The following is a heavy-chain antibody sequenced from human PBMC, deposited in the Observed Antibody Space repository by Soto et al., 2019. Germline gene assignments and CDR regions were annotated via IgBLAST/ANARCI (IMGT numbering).Heavy chain of an antibody. J-gene: IGHJ6*02. D-gene: IGHD3-9*01. CDR2: ISAYNGDR. CDR3: ARDQLPYFDWRVQESDYYYYYGMDV. CDR1: GYTLTSYG. V-gene: IGHV1-18*01. Sequence: VASVKVSCKASGYTLTSYGVSWVRQAPGQGLEWMGWISAYNGDRNYAQKVQGRVTMTTDPSTSTAYMELRGLRSDDTAVYYCARDQLPYFDWRVQESDYYYYYGMDVWGQGTTVTVSS.